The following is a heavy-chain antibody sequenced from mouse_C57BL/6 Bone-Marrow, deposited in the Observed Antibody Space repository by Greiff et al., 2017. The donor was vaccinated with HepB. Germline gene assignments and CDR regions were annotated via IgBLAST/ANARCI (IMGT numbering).Heavy chain of an antibody. Sequence: QVQLQQPGAELVMPGASVKLSCKASGYTFTSYWMHWVKQRPGQGLEWIGEIDPSDSYTNYNQKFKGKSTLTVDKSSSTAYMQLSSLTSEDSAVYYCVYYDYGEPFAYWGQGTLVTVSA. D-gene: IGHD2-4*01. J-gene: IGHJ3*01. V-gene: IGHV1-69*01. CDR3: VYYDYGEPFAY. CDR2: IDPSDSYT. CDR1: GYTFTSYW.